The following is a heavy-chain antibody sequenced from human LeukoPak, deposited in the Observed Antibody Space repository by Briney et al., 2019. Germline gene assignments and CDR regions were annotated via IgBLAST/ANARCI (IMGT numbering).Heavy chain of an antibody. CDR3: ARESHVTREDY. V-gene: IGHV1-18*01. CDR2: NSANDGNT. CDR1: GYTFTSYG. D-gene: IGHD3-10*01. Sequence: ASVKVSCKASGYTFTSYGISWVRQAPGQGLEWMGWNSANDGNTDYPQKLQGRVTMTTDTSTSTAYMELRSLRSDDTAVYYCARESHVTREDYWGQGTLVTVSS. J-gene: IGHJ4*02.